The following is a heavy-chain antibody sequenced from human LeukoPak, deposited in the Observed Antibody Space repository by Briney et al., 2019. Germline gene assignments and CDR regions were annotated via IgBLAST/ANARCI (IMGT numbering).Heavy chain of an antibody. D-gene: IGHD4-17*01. V-gene: IGHV3-9*01. CDR2: ISWNSGNI. Sequence: PGGSLRLSRAASGFTFDDYAMHWVRQAPGKGLEWVSGISWNSGNILYADSVKGRFTISRDNAKNSLYLQMNSLRADDTASYYCAKDPYGDSSSALFDYWGQGTLVTVSS. CDR3: AKDPYGDSSSALFDY. J-gene: IGHJ4*02. CDR1: GFTFDDYA.